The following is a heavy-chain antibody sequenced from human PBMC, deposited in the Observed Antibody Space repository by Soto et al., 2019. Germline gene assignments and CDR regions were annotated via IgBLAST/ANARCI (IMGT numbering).Heavy chain of an antibody. CDR2: INVYNGNT. Sequence: ASVKVSCKASGYTFTNYGISWVRQAPGQGLEWMGWINVYNGNTKYAQKVQGRVTINPDTSKNQFSLQLNSVTPEDTALYYCASSDRSGFGFDYWGQGTLVTVSS. CDR1: GYTFTNYG. D-gene: IGHD3-22*01. J-gene: IGHJ4*02. V-gene: IGHV1-18*01. CDR3: ASSDRSGFGFDY.